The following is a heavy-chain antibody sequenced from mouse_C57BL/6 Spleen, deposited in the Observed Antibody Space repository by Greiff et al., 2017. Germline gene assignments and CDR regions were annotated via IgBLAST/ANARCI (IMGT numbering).Heavy chain of an antibody. CDR1: GYTFTDYY. CDR3: ARSHYGSSGAY. D-gene: IGHD1-1*01. V-gene: IGHV1-26*01. J-gene: IGHJ3*01. Sequence: VQLQQSGPELVKPGASVKISCKASGYTFTDYYMNWVKQSHGKSLEWIGDINPNNGGTSYNQKFKGKATLTVDKSSSTAYLELRSLTSEDSAVYYCARSHYGSSGAYWGQGTLVTVSA. CDR2: INPNNGGT.